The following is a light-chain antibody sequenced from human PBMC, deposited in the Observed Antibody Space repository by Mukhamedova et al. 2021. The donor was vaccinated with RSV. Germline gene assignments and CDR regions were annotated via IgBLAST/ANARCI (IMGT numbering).Light chain of an antibody. Sequence: WYQRRVHGQVPKLLIYAASSLQSGVPSRFSGSGSGTDFTLTISSLQPEDFATYYCQQAYSFPLTFGGGTKVQIK. V-gene: IGKV1D-12*01. J-gene: IGKJ4*01. CDR3: QQAYSFPLT. CDR2: AAS.